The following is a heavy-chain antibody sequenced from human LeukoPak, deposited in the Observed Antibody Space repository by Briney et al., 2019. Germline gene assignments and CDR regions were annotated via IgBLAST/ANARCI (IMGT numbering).Heavy chain of an antibody. J-gene: IGHJ3*02. V-gene: IGHV5-51*01. CDR3: ARIRRYYDILTGLHDAFDI. CDR2: IYPGDSDT. D-gene: IGHD3-9*01. CDR1: GYSFTSYW. Sequence: GESLKISCKGSGYSFTSYWIGWLRQMPGKGLEWMGIIYPGDSDTRYSPSFQGQVNISADKSISTAYLQWSSLKASDTAMYYCARIRRYYDILTGLHDAFDIWGQGSMVTVSS.